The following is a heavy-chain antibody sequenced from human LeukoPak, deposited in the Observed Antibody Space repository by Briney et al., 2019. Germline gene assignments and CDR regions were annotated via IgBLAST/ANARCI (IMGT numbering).Heavy chain of an antibody. V-gene: IGHV3-15*01. Sequence: GGSLRLSCAASGFTFSNAWMSWVRQAPGKGPEWVGRIKSKTDGGTTDYAAPVKGRFTISRDDSKNTLYLQMNSLKTEDTAVYYCTTRYSSTCCKYFDYWGQGTLVTVSS. J-gene: IGHJ4*02. D-gene: IGHD2-2*01. CDR3: TTRYSSTCCKYFDY. CDR2: IKSKTDGGTT. CDR1: GFTFSNAW.